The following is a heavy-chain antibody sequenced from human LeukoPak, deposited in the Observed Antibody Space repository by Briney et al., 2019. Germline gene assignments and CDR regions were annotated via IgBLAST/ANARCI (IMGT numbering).Heavy chain of an antibody. CDR1: GGSISSSNW. CDR3: ARDRPDYGDYLEGLADAFDI. Sequence: PSETLSLTCAVSGGSISSSNWWSWVRQPPGKGLEWIGEIYHSGSTNYNPSLKSRVTISVDKSKNQFSLKLSSVTAADTAVYYCARDRPDYGDYLEGLADAFDIWGQGTMVTVSS. CDR2: IYHSGST. J-gene: IGHJ3*02. V-gene: IGHV4-4*02. D-gene: IGHD4-17*01.